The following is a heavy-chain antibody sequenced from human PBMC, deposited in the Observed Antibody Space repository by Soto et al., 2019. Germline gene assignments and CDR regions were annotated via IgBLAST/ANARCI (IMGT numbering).Heavy chain of an antibody. V-gene: IGHV4-59*01. D-gene: IGHD6-13*01. CDR3: ARDRRIAAAGSWEYYFDY. CDR1: GGSISSYY. Sequence: LETLSLTCTVSGGSISSYYWSWIRQPPGKGLEWIGYIYYSGSTNYNPSLKSRVTISVDTSKNQFSLKLSSVTAADTAVYYCARDRRIAAAGSWEYYFDYWGQGTLVTVSS. CDR2: IYYSGST. J-gene: IGHJ4*02.